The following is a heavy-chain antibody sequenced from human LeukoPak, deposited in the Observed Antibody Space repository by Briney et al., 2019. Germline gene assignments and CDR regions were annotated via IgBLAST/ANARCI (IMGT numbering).Heavy chain of an antibody. D-gene: IGHD5-24*01. CDR1: GLTFSHYL. Sequence: GWSLRLSCAASGLTFSHYLIKWVRQAPWKGLEWVANIQQDGGQKRFADTVKGRFTVPRDNAQTSLYLHMTSLRAQDTAVYYCARASNPWLQLSWGQGTLVTVSS. CDR3: ARASNPWLQLS. V-gene: IGHV3-7*05. CDR2: IQQDGGQK. J-gene: IGHJ4*02.